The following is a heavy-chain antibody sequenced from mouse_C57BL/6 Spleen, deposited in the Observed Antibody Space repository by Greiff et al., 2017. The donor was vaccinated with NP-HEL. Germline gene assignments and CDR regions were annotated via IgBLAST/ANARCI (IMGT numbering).Heavy chain of an antibody. D-gene: IGHD2-4*01. CDR1: GYTFTSYW. CDR3: ARLGDYDRAWFAY. V-gene: IGHV1-69*01. Sequence: QVQLQQPGAELVMPGASVKLSCKASGYTFTSYWMHWVKQRPGQGLEWIGEIDPSDSYTTYNQKFKGQSTLTVDKSSSPAYMQLSSLTSEDSAVYYCARLGDYDRAWFAYWGQGTLVTVSA. J-gene: IGHJ3*01. CDR2: IDPSDSYT.